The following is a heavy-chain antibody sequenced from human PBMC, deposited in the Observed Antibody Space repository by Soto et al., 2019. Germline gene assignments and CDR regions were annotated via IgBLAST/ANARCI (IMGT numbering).Heavy chain of an antibody. CDR3: AKAQPDYATVTTAISY. CDR1: GLTFSSYG. Sequence: QVQLVESGGGVVQPGRSLRLSCAASGLTFSSYGMHWVRQAPGKGLEWVAVISYDGSNKYYADSVKGRFTISRDNSKNTLYLQMNSLRAEDTAVYYCAKAQPDYATVTTAISYWGQGTLVTVSS. J-gene: IGHJ4*02. D-gene: IGHD4-17*01. CDR2: ISYDGSNK. V-gene: IGHV3-30*18.